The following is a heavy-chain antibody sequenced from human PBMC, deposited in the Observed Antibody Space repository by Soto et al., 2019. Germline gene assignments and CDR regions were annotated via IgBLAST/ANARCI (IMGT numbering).Heavy chain of an antibody. CDR3: ARSQDAFSARAFDX. V-gene: IGHV3-21*01. CDR2: ISSGSSYI. CDR1: GFTFSSYC. Sequence: EVQLVESGGGLVKPGGSLRLSCAASGFTFSSYCMNWVRQAPGKGLGWVSSISSGSSYIYYVDSVKGRFTISRDNAKNSLYLQMNSLRAEDTAVYYCARSQDAFSARAFDXWGXGTXVTVSS. J-gene: IGHJ3*02. D-gene: IGHD3-3*02.